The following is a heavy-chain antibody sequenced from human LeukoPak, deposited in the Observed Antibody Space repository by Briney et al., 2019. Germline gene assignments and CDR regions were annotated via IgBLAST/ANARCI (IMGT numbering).Heavy chain of an antibody. CDR1: GGSFDGYY. V-gene: IGHV4-34*01. CDR2: FYYSGDT. D-gene: IGHD3-10*01. J-gene: IGHJ5*02. CDR3: AGGSITMVRGVSWFDP. Sequence: SETLSLTCAVFGGSFDGYYWGWIRQPPGKGLEWIGSFYYSGDTYYNPSLKSRVIISVDTSNNQFSLKVNSMTAADTAVYYCAGGSITMVRGVSWFDPWGQGTLVTVSS.